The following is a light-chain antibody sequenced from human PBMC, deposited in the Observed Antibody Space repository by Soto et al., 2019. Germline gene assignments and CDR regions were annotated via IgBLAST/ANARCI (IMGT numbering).Light chain of an antibody. CDR1: QPISGW. Sequence: DIQMTQSPSTLSGSVGERVTITCRASQPISGWLAWYQQKPGRAPKLLIYKASTIKSGVPSRFSGSGSGTDFTLTISSLQPDDFAVYYCQHYSSYSVPFGEGTTLELK. V-gene: IGKV1-5*03. J-gene: IGKJ1*01. CDR3: QHYSSYSVP. CDR2: KAS.